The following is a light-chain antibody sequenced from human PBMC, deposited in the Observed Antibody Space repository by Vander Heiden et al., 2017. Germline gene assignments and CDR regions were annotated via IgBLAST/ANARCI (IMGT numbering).Light chain of an antibody. CDR2: DVT. Sequence: QSALTQPSSVSGSPGQSITNSCTGTSSDVGAYNYVSWYQQHPGKAPKLIIYDVTNRTSGVSNRFSGSKSGNTASLTTSGLQAEDEADYYCSSYTSSNTLVFGTGTKVTVL. CDR3: SSYTSSNTLV. J-gene: IGLJ1*01. V-gene: IGLV2-14*03. CDR1: SSDVGAYNY.